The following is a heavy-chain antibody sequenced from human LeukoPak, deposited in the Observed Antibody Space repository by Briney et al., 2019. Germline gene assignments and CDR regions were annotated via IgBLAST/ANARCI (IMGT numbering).Heavy chain of an antibody. CDR2: INTNTGNP. J-gene: IGHJ4*02. V-gene: IGHV7-4-1*02. CDR3: ARSYYFDSSAYYLFDY. CDR1: GYTFTSYA. Sequence: GASVKVSCKASGYTFTSYAMSWVRQAPGQGLEWMGWINTNTGNPTYAQGFTGRFVFSLDTSVSTAYLQISSLKAEDTAVYYCARSYYFDSSAYYLFDYWGQGTLVTVSS. D-gene: IGHD3-22*01.